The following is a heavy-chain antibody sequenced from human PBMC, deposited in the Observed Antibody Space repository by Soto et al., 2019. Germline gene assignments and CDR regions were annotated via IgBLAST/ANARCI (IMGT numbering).Heavy chain of an antibody. J-gene: IGHJ4*02. CDR3: ARAASSTWYLAY. CDR1: GFTFSSYS. Sequence: GGSLRLSCAASGFTFSSYSMNWVRQAPGKGLEYVSALTNNGGTTYYASSVKGRFTISRDNSKNTLYLQMGSLRAEDMAVYYCARAASSTWYLAYWGQGTLVTVSS. D-gene: IGHD6-13*01. CDR2: LTNNGGTT. V-gene: IGHV3-64*01.